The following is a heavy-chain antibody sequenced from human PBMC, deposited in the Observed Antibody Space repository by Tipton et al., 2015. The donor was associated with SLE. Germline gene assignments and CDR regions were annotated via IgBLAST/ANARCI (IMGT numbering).Heavy chain of an antibody. J-gene: IGHJ4*02. CDR2: VHYSGST. CDR3: ARLYSAGWVHYFDY. V-gene: IGHV4-59*12. D-gene: IGHD1-26*01. CDR1: GGTTNSYY. Sequence: TLSLTCTVSGGTTNSYYWSWIRQPPGKGLEWIGYVHYSGSTTYNPSLKSRVTISIDTSKNQFSLKLSSVTAADTAMYYCARLYSAGWVHYFDYWGQGTLVTVSS.